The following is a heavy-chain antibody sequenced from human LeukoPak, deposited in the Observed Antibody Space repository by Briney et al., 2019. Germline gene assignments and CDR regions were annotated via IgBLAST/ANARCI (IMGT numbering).Heavy chain of an antibody. V-gene: IGHV1-8*01. CDR1: GYTFTSYD. J-gene: IGHJ6*02. D-gene: IGHD5-12*01. CDR3: AREVATDYYYYYGMDV. Sequence: AASVTVSCKASGYTFTSYDINWVRQAPGQGLEWMGWMNPNSGNTGYAQKFQGRVTMTRNTPISTAYMELSSLRSEDTAVYYCAREVATDYYYYYGMDVWGQGTTVTVSS. CDR2: MNPNSGNT.